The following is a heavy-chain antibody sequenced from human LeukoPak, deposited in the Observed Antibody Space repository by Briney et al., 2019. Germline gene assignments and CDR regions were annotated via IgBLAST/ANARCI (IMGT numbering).Heavy chain of an antibody. V-gene: IGHV3-23*01. CDR1: GFTFSSYA. Sequence: GGSLRLSCAASGFTFSSYAMSWVRQAPGKGLEWVSAISGSGGSTHYADSVKGRFTISRDNSKNTLYLQMNSLRAEDTAVYYCAKDVVGPIGYGMDVWGQGTTVTVSS. J-gene: IGHJ6*02. D-gene: IGHD2-21*01. CDR2: ISGSGGST. CDR3: AKDVVGPIGYGMDV.